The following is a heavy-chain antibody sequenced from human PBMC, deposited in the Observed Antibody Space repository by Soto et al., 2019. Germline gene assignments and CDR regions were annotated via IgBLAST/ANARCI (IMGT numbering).Heavy chain of an antibody. CDR3: ARDLARRAGYNFRFDS. V-gene: IGHV3-53*01. CDR2: LSSGGTT. D-gene: IGHD5-18*01. J-gene: IGHJ4*02. Sequence: EVQLVESGGGLIQPGGSLRLSCAASGFTVSSYYMSWVRQSPGKGLEWVSGLSSGGTTNYAESVKGRFTISRDNSKNTLYLQMNSLKGEDTAVYYCARDLARRAGYNFRFDSWGQGTLDTVSS. CDR1: GFTVSSYY.